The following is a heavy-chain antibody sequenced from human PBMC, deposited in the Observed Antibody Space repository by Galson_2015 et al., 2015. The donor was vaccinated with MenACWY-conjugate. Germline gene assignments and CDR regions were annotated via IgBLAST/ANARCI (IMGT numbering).Heavy chain of an antibody. CDR3: ARSIAAAGHWFDP. CDR2: ISAYNGNT. Sequence: SVKVSCKASGYTFTSYGISWVRQAPGQGLEWMGWISAYNGNTNYAQKLQGRVTMTTDTSTSTAYMELRSLRSDDTAVYYCARSIAAAGHWFDPWAREPWSPSPQ. CDR1: GYTFTSYG. J-gene: IGHJ5*02. V-gene: IGHV1-18*04. D-gene: IGHD6-13*01.